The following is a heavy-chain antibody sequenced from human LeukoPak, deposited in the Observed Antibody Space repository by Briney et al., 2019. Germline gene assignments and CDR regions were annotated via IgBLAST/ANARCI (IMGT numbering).Heavy chain of an antibody. J-gene: IGHJ3*02. CDR1: GGSISSGGYY. Sequence: SETLSLTCTVSGGSISSGGYYWSWIRQHPGKGLEWIGYIYYSGSTYYNPSLKSRVTISVDTSKNQFSLKLSSVTAADTAVYYCARGDSITMVRGTQAAFDIWGQGTMVTVSS. CDR2: IYYSGST. D-gene: IGHD3-10*01. V-gene: IGHV4-31*03. CDR3: ARGDSITMVRGTQAAFDI.